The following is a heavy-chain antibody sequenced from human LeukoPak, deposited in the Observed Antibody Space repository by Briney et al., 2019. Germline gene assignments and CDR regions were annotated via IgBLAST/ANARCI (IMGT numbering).Heavy chain of an antibody. CDR3: SRLGYCSDNWFDP. CDR1: GGSINTYY. V-gene: IGHV4-59*01. Sequence: SETLSLTCTVSGGSINTYYWIWIRQPPGKGLEWIGYIHDSGSPNYNPSLKSRAPISIDSSKNQFSLRLTSVTAADTAVYYCSRLGYCSDNWFDPWGQGILVTVSS. J-gene: IGHJ5*02. CDR2: IHDSGSP. D-gene: IGHD3-10*01.